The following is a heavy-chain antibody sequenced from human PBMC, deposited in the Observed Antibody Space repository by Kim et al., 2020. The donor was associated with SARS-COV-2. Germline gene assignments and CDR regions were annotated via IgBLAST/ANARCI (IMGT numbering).Heavy chain of an antibody. CDR1: GFTFSNAW. J-gene: IGHJ4*02. Sequence: GGSLRLSCAASGFTFSNAWMSWVRRAPGKGLEWVGRIKSKTDGGTTDYAAPVKGRFTISRDDSKNTLYLQMNSLKTEDTAVYYCTTYYDFWSGYTPGAYWGQGTLVTVSS. CDR3: TTYYDFWSGYTPGAY. V-gene: IGHV3-15*01. D-gene: IGHD3-3*01. CDR2: IKSKTDGGTT.